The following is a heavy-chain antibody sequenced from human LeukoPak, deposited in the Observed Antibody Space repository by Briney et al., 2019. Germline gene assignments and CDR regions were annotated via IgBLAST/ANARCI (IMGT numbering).Heavy chain of an antibody. CDR1: GFTVSNNY. Sequence: GGSLRLSCAASGFTVSNNYMSWVRQAPGKGLEWVSVIYSGTTYYAGSVKGRFTVSSDNSKNTLYLQMNSLRAEDTAVYYCVRDQNCWGQGTLATVSS. CDR2: IYSGTT. V-gene: IGHV3-66*01. D-gene: IGHD1-1*01. J-gene: IGHJ4*02. CDR3: VRDQNC.